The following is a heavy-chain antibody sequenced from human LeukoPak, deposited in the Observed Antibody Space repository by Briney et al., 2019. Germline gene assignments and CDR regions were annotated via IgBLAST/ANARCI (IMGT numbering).Heavy chain of an antibody. CDR1: GFTFSSYA. D-gene: IGHD1-26*01. CDR2: ISSNGGST. J-gene: IGHJ4*02. V-gene: IGHV3-64*01. Sequence: GGSLRLSCAASGFTFSSYAMHWVRQAPGKGLEYVSAISSNGGSTYYANSVKGRFTISRDNSKNTLYLQMGSLRAEDMAVYYCARDSTSSSIDYWGQGTLVTVSS. CDR3: ARDSTSSSIDY.